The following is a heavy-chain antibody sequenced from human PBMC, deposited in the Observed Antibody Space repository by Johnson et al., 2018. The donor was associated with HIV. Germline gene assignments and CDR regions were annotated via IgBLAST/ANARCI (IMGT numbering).Heavy chain of an antibody. CDR3: AKDEAQTLASAGRDAFDF. CDR1: GFTFSSYG. D-gene: IGHD6-13*01. CDR2: IRYDGSNK. J-gene: IGHJ3*01. V-gene: IGHV3-30*02. Sequence: QVQLVESGGGVVQPGGSLRLSCAASGFTFSSYGMHWVRQAPGKGLEWVAFIRYDGSNKYYGDSVKGRFTISRDNSKDTLYLQMNGLRPEETAVYYCAKDEAQTLASAGRDAFDFWGQGTAVTV.